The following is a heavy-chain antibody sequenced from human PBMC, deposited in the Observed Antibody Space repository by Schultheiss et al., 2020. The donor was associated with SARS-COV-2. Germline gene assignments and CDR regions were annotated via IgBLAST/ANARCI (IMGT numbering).Heavy chain of an antibody. Sequence: SVKVSCKASGFTFTSSAVQWVRQARGQRLEWIGWIVVGSGNTNYAQKFQGRVTITADESTSTAYMELSSLKTEDTAVYYCSTDLRYSTDWIRFDYWGQGALVTVSS. D-gene: IGHD2/OR15-2a*01. CDR1: GFTFTSSA. V-gene: IGHV1-58*01. CDR3: STDLRYSTDWIRFDY. J-gene: IGHJ4*02. CDR2: IVVGSGNT.